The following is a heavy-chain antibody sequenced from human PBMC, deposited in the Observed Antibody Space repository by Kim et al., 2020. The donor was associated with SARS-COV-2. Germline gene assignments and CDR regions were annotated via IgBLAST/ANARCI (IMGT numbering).Heavy chain of an antibody. V-gene: IGHV4-59*08. J-gene: IGHJ4*02. CDR2: VFNVGIT. CDR1: GGSIGRFY. D-gene: IGHD3-10*01. CDR3: ARHLTESGTDYKLAY. Sequence: SETLSLTCSVSGGSIGRFYWSWIRQPPGKGLEWIADVFNVGITNYNPTLQSRVTISVDTSKNQVSLRLSSVTAADTAIYYRARHLTESGTDYKLAYWGQGTLVTVPS.